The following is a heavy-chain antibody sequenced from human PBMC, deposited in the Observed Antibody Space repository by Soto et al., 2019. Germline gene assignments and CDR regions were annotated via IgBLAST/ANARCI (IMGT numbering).Heavy chain of an antibody. J-gene: IGHJ6*02. CDR2: ISGSGGST. Sequence: GGYLRLSCAASGFTFSSYAMSWVRQAPGKGLEWVSAISGSGGSTYYADSVKGRFTISRDNSKNTLYLQMNSLRAEDTAVYYCAKDPFYSSSWSRYYYYGMDVWGQGTTVTVSS. CDR1: GFTFSSYA. V-gene: IGHV3-23*01. D-gene: IGHD6-13*01. CDR3: AKDPFYSSSWSRYYYYGMDV.